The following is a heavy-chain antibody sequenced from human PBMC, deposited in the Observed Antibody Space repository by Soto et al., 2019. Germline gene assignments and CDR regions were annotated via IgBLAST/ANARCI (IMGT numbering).Heavy chain of an antibody. CDR2: INPNSGGT. CDR3: ARAYCSSTSCYGVGIDY. D-gene: IGHD2-2*01. J-gene: IGHJ4*02. CDR1: GYTFTGYY. V-gene: IGHV1-2*04. Sequence: QVQLVQSGAEVKKPGASVKVSCKASGYTFTGYYMHWVRQAPGQGLEWMGWINPNSGGTNYAQKFQGWVTMTRDTSISTAYMELSRLRSDDTAVYYCARAYCSSTSCYGVGIDYWGQGPLVTVSS.